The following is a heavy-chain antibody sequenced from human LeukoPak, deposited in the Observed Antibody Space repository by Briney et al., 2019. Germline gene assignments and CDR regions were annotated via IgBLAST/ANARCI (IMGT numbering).Heavy chain of an antibody. CDR2: ISSSGRTI. V-gene: IGHV3-48*03. J-gene: IGHJ4*02. D-gene: IGHD3-16*02. CDR3: AREGIMITFGGVIANSPFDY. Sequence: GGSLRLSCAASGFTFSSYEMNWVRQAPGKGLEWVSYISSSGRTIYYADSVKGRFTISRDNAKNSLYLQMNSLRAEDTAVYYCAREGIMITFGGVIANSPFDYWGQGTLVTVSS. CDR1: GFTFSSYE.